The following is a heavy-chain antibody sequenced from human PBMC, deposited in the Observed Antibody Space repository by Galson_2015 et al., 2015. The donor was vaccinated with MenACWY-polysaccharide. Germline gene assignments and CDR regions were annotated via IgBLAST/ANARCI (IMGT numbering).Heavy chain of an antibody. CDR2: MNPNSGNT. CDR3: ARIIARKYTFADS. D-gene: IGHD2-21*01. Sequence: SVKLSCKASGYRFSSYDINWVRQATGQGLEWMGWMNPNSGNTGYAQKFQGRVTMTSNSAMTTPYMELSSLRSEDTAVYYCARIIARKYTFADSWGQGTLVTVSS. J-gene: IGHJ4*02. V-gene: IGHV1-8*02. CDR1: GYRFSSYD.